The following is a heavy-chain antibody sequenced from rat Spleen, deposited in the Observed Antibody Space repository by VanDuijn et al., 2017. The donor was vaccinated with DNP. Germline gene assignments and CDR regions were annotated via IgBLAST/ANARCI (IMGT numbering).Heavy chain of an antibody. D-gene: IGHD1-3*01. CDR1: GFLLTSYG. V-gene: IGHV2-4*01. CDR3: ASTLVNYGTYGYYAMDA. CDR2: IWTGGGT. Sequence: QVQLKESGPGLVQPSQTLSLTCTVSGFLLTSYGVSWVRQPPGKGLEWMGVIWTGGGTDYYSGLKSRLSISKDTSKSQVFLQMNSLQPEDTATYYCASTLVNYGTYGYYAMDAWGQGTSVTVSS. J-gene: IGHJ4*01.